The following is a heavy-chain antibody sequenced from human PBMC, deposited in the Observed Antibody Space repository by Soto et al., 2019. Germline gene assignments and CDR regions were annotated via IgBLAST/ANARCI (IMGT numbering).Heavy chain of an antibody. Sequence: GGSLRLSCAASGFTFSSYSMNWVRQAPGKGLEWVSYISSSSSTIYYADSVKGRFTISRDNAKNSLYLQMNSLRDEDTAVYYCARTAASGPQNWFDPWGQGTLVTVSS. J-gene: IGHJ5*02. CDR3: ARTAASGPQNWFDP. CDR1: GFTFSSYS. CDR2: ISSSSSTI. V-gene: IGHV3-48*02.